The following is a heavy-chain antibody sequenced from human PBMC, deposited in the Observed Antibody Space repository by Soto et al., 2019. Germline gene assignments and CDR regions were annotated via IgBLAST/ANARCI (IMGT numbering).Heavy chain of an antibody. Sequence: QVQLVQSGAEVKKPGSSVKVSCKASGGTFSSYTISWVRQAPGQGLEWMGRIIPILGIANYAQKFQGRVTITADNSTSTAYMELSSLRSEDTAVYYCARDWDCGGDCYPTRFDYWGQGTLVTVSS. V-gene: IGHV1-69*08. CDR2: IIPILGIA. D-gene: IGHD2-21*02. J-gene: IGHJ4*02. CDR1: GGTFSSYT. CDR3: ARDWDCGGDCYPTRFDY.